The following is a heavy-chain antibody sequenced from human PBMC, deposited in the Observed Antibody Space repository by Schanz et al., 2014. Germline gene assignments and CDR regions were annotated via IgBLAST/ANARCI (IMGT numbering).Heavy chain of an antibody. CDR2: ISSNGGST. Sequence: VQLVESGGGLVQPGGSLRLSCSASGFTFSSYSMYWVRQAPGKGLEYVSVISSNGGSTDFADSVKGRFTISRDNSENTLYLQMNSLRAEDTAVYYCAKQHGVIQQVSDYWGQGTLVTVSS. CDR3: AKQHGVIQQVSDY. V-gene: IGHV3-64*04. D-gene: IGHD3-22*01. J-gene: IGHJ4*02. CDR1: GFTFSSYS.